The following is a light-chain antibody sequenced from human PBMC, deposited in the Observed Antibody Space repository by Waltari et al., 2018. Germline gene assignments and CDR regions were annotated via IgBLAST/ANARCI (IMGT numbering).Light chain of an antibody. Sequence: SYELPQPPSVSVSPGQTASITCSGGNLGDKYACWYQQKPGQSPVLVIYQDSKRPSGIPERFSGSNSGNTATLTISGTQAMDEADYYCQAWDSSTGVVFGGGTKLTVL. V-gene: IGLV3-1*01. CDR1: NLGDKY. J-gene: IGLJ2*01. CDR3: QAWDSSTGVV. CDR2: QDS.